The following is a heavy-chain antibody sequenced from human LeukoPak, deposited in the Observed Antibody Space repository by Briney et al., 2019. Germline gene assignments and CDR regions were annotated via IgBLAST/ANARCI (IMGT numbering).Heavy chain of an antibody. Sequence: SETLSLTCTVSGGSISSYYWSWIRQPPGKGLEWIGYIHYTGSTNYNPSLRSRVTISVDTSKNQFSLKLSSVTAADTAVYYCARATMVRGVITWFDPWGQGTLVTVSS. J-gene: IGHJ5*02. D-gene: IGHD3-10*01. CDR2: IHYTGST. CDR1: GGSISSYY. V-gene: IGHV4-59*01. CDR3: ARATMVRGVITWFDP.